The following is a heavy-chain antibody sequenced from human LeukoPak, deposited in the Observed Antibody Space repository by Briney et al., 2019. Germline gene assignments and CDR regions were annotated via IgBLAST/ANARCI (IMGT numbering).Heavy chain of an antibody. CDR1: GFTFSSYW. D-gene: IGHD6-19*01. J-gene: IGHJ4*02. Sequence: GGSLRLSCEVSGFTFSSYWIHWVRQAPGKGLEWVAVIWYDGSNKYYADSVKGRFTISRDNSKNTLYLQMNSLRAEDTAVYYCARDRSGSLDYWGQGTLVTVSS. CDR2: IWYDGSNK. V-gene: IGHV3-33*08. CDR3: ARDRSGSLDY.